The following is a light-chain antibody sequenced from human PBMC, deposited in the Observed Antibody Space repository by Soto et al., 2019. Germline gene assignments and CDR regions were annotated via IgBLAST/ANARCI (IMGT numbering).Light chain of an antibody. CDR1: QSVSSY. CDR3: QQRSNWPPYT. Sequence: EIVLTQSPATLSLSPGERATLSCRASQSVSSYLAWYQQKPGQAPRLLIYDASNRATGIPARFSGSGSGTDFTLTISSLEPEDFGVYYCQQRSNWPPYTLGQGTKLEIK. CDR2: DAS. V-gene: IGKV3-11*01. J-gene: IGKJ2*01.